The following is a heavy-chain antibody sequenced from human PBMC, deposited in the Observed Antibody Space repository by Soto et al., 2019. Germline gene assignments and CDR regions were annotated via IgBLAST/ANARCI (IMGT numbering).Heavy chain of an antibody. CDR3: ATHHPNSSGRQFDH. CDR1: GGSISPYY. CDR2: IYYSGST. J-gene: IGHJ4*02. V-gene: IGHV4-59*01. Sequence: QVQLQESGPGLVKPSETLSLTCTVSGGSISPYYWSWIRQPPGKGLEWIGYIYYSGSTNYNPSLKSRVTISVDTAKKQVSLNLRSATGADTAVYYCATHHPNSSGRQFDHWGRGTLVTVSS. D-gene: IGHD6-19*01.